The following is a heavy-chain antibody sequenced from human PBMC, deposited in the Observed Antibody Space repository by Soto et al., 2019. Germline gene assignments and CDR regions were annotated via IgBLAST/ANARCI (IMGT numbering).Heavy chain of an antibody. CDR3: ATMGTPATGLYYFDY. V-gene: IGHV4-30-4*01. CDR2: IFDSGTT. CDR1: GGSITSDYSC. Sequence: SGTLYLTCTVYGGSITSDYSCWSWIRQKTGEGLEWIGHIFDSGTTYTIPSLRSQVAISLDTSKNHFSLTLSSVTAADTAVYYCATMGTPATGLYYFDYWGQGTLVTVS. D-gene: IGHD5-18*01. J-gene: IGHJ4*02.